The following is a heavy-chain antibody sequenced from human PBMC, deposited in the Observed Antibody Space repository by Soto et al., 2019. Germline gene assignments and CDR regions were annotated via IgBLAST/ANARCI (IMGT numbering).Heavy chain of an antibody. Sequence: GGSLRLSCAASGFTFSSYGMHWVRQAPGKGLEWVSSISSSSSFRNYADSVKGRFSISRDNDKNLVYLQMDSLRAEDTAVYYCARDPPLSVLVVVATDDFWSQGTLVTVSS. J-gene: IGHJ4*02. CDR3: ARDPPLSVLVVVATDDF. CDR2: ISSSSSFR. CDR1: GFTFSSYG. V-gene: IGHV3-21*01. D-gene: IGHD2-21*01.